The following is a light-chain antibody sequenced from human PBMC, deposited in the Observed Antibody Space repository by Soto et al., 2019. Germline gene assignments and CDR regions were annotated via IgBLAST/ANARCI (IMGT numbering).Light chain of an antibody. Sequence: EIVLTQSPGTLSLSAGERASLSFRAIQSVSNNYLAWYQQKPGQAPRLLIYGASNRATGIPDRFSGSGSGTDFTLTISRLEPEDFAVYYCQQYGSSGTFGQGTKVDIK. CDR1: QSVSNNY. CDR3: QQYGSSGT. J-gene: IGKJ1*01. CDR2: GAS. V-gene: IGKV3-20*01.